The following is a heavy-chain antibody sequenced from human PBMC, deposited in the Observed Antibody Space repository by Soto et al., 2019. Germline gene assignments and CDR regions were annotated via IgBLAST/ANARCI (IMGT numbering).Heavy chain of an antibody. D-gene: IGHD3-10*01. V-gene: IGHV3-48*03. CDR3: AREPARGWLHPGGY. Sequence: EVQLVESGGGLVQPGGSLRLSCAASGFTFSSYEMNWVRQAPGKGLEWVSYISSSGSTIYYADSVKGRFTISRDNAKNSLYLENDRLRGEDTAFYYWAREPARGWLHPGGYWGQGTLVTVSS. CDR1: GFTFSSYE. CDR2: ISSSGSTI. J-gene: IGHJ4*02.